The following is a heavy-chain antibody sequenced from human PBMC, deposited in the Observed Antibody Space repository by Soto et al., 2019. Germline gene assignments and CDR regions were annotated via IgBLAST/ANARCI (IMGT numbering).Heavy chain of an antibody. CDR2: IYAGDSDT. Sequence: GESLKISCKGTGYSFTSYWIGGVPQTPGMGLELMGIIYAGDSDTRYSPSLQGQVTSSAHKSISTAYXKWSSLKAPDSVMYYCAYGGYAHYGMEVWEQGTTVTVCS. V-gene: IGHV5-51*01. CDR3: AYGGYAHYGMEV. J-gene: IGHJ6*01. D-gene: IGHD4-17*01. CDR1: GYSFTSYW.